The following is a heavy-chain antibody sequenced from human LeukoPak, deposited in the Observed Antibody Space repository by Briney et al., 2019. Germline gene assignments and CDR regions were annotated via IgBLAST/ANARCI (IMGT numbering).Heavy chain of an antibody. D-gene: IGHD6-13*01. CDR1: GFTFSSYG. J-gene: IGHJ4*02. CDR2: IRYDGSNK. CDR3: ESTNVVAAAGLLLDY. Sequence: PGGSLRLSSVQSGFTFSSYGMHWVRHAPGKGLGWVAFIRYDGSNKYYAESVKGRFTISRDNSKNTLYLQMISLRAEDTAVYYCESTNVVAAAGLLLDYWGQGTLVTVSS. V-gene: IGHV3-30*02.